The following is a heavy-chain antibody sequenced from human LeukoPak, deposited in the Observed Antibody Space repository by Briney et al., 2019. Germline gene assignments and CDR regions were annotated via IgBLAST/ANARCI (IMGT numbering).Heavy chain of an antibody. Sequence: PSQTLSLTCTVSGDSISTSYWSWIRQTPEKGLEWIGSIFYTRNTEYNPSLKSRVTLSVDSSKKQLSLKLRSVTAADTAVYYCARDRRAGHNFVWFFDHWGQGTLVTVAS. CDR2: IFYTRNT. D-gene: IGHD3-9*01. V-gene: IGHV4-59*01. CDR3: ARDRRAGHNFVWFFDH. CDR1: GDSISTSY. J-gene: IGHJ4*02.